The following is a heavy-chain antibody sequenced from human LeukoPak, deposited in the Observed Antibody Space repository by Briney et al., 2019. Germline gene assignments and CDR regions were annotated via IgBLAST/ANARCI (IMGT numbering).Heavy chain of an antibody. CDR1: GYTFTGYY. CDR2: INPNSGGT. CDR3: ARYTMVRGVHWFDP. J-gene: IGHJ5*02. V-gene: IGHV1-2*02. Sequence: GASVKVSCKASGYTFTGYYMHWVRQAPGQGLAWMGWINPNSGGTNYAQKFQGRVTMTRDTSISTAYMELSRLRSDDTAVYYCARYTMVRGVHWFDPWGQGTLVTVSS. D-gene: IGHD3-10*01.